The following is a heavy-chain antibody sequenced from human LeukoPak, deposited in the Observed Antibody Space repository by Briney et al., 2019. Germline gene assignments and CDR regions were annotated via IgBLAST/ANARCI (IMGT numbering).Heavy chain of an antibody. CDR3: ARDLMVRGVIITSGLY. D-gene: IGHD3-10*01. CDR2: IWYDGSNK. CDR1: GFTFSSYG. Sequence: PGGSLRLSCAASGFTFSSYGMHWVRQAPGKGLEWVAVIWYDGSNKYYADSVKGRFTISRDNSKNTLYLQMNSLRAENTAVYYCARDLMVRGVIITSGLYWGQGTLVTVSS. V-gene: IGHV3-33*01. J-gene: IGHJ4*02.